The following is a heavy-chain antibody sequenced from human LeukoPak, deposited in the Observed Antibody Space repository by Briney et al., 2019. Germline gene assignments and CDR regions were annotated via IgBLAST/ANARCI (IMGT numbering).Heavy chain of an antibody. V-gene: IGHV3-30*19. Sequence: GGSLRLSCAASGFTFSKYGMHWVRQAPGKGLAWVAVIAYDGGKAYYTDSVKGRFTIFRDNSKNTLYLQMNRLRPEDTAIYYCARDDSDVGMVATISREGDYFDSWGQGTLVTVSS. CDR3: ARDDSDVGMVATISREGDYFDS. CDR1: GFTFSKYG. CDR2: IAYDGGKA. J-gene: IGHJ4*02. D-gene: IGHD5-12*01.